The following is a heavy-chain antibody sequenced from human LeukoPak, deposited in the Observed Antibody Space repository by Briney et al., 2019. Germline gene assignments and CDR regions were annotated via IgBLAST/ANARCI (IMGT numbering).Heavy chain of an antibody. Sequence: QTGGSLRLSCAASGFTFSSYGMHWVRQAPGKGLEWVAVIWYDGSNKYYADSVKGRFTISRDNSKNTPYLQMNSLRAEDTAVYYCARGSFSPRQFMVYAIDDYWGQGTLVTVSS. CDR1: GFTFSSYG. CDR3: ARGSFSPRQFMVYAIDDY. V-gene: IGHV3-33*01. J-gene: IGHJ4*02. CDR2: IWYDGSNK. D-gene: IGHD2-8*01.